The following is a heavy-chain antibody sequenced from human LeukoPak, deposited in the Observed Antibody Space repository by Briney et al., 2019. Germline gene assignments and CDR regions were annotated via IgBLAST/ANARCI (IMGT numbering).Heavy chain of an antibody. CDR1: GYTFTTYA. Sequence: EASVKVSCKASGYTFTTYAMHWVRQAPGQRLEWMGWINAGNGNTKYSQKFQGRATITRDTSASTAYMELSSLRSEVTAVYYCARDSARIPFDYWGQGTLVTVSS. J-gene: IGHJ4*02. V-gene: IGHV1-3*01. CDR2: INAGNGNT. D-gene: IGHD1-14*01. CDR3: ARDSARIPFDY.